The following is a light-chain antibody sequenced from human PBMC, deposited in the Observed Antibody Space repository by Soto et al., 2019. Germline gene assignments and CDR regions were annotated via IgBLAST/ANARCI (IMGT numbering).Light chain of an antibody. CDR3: ETWDRNTNWV. CDR1: SGHSSYI. J-gene: IGLJ3*02. V-gene: IGLV4-60*02. Sequence: QLVLTQSSSASASLGSSVKLTCTLSSGHSSYIIAWHQQQPGKAPRYLMKLEGSGSYNKGSGVPDRFSGSSSGADRYLTISNLQFEDEADYYCETWDRNTNWVFGGGTTLTVL. CDR2: LEGSGSY.